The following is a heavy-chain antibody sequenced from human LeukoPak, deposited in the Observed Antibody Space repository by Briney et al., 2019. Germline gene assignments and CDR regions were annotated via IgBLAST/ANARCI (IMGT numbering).Heavy chain of an antibody. J-gene: IGHJ4*02. CDR3: ASSSGGDFWSGCRLYFAY. D-gene: IGHD3-3*01. CDR1: GGSISSIDYY. CDR2: ISYSGST. V-gene: IGHV4-30-4*02. Sequence: SDTLSLTCTVSGGSISSIDYYWSWIRQSPGKGLEWIGYISYSGSTYSNPSLKSRVSISVDTSKNQFSLKVSSVTAADTAVYYCASSSGGDFWSGCRLYFAYWGQGSLVTVSP.